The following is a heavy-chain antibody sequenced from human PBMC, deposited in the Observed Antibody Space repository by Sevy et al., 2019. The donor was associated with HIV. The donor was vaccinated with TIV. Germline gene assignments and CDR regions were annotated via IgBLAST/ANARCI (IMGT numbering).Heavy chain of an antibody. CDR1: GFTFSSYA. CDR3: ARDLGYCTNGVCNTPCSGGSCYSGDY. Sequence: GGSLRLSCAASGFTFSSYAMHWVRQAPGKGLEWVAVISYDGSNKYYADSVKGRFTISRDNSKNTLYLQMNSLRAEDTAGYYCARDLGYCTNGVCNTPCSGGSCYSGDYWGQGTLVTVSS. J-gene: IGHJ4*02. V-gene: IGHV3-30-3*01. D-gene: IGHD2-8*01. CDR2: ISYDGSNK.